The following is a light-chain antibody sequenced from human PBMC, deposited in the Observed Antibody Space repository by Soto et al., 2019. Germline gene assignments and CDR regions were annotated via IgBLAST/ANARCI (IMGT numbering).Light chain of an antibody. Sequence: DIQMTQSPSSVSASVGHRVTITCRASQDISTWLAWYQQKPGNAPKFLIYGASSLPSGVPSRFSGSGSGTEFTLTISSLQPEDSATYYCQQAHSFPYTFGLGTKLEIK. J-gene: IGKJ2*01. CDR1: QDISTW. CDR3: QQAHSFPYT. CDR2: GAS. V-gene: IGKV1-12*02.